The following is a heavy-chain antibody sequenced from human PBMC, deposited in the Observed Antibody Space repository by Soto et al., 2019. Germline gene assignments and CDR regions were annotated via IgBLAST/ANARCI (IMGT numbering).Heavy chain of an antibody. Sequence: PSETLSLTCAVYGGSFSGYYWSWIRQPPGKGLEWIGEINHSGSTNYNPSLKSRVTISVDTSKNQFSLKLSSVTAADTAVYYCARGGGYWSGGSCLDAFDIWGQGTMVTVS. CDR1: GGSFSGYY. D-gene: IGHD2-15*01. CDR2: INHSGST. V-gene: IGHV4-34*01. CDR3: ARGGGYWSGGSCLDAFDI. J-gene: IGHJ3*02.